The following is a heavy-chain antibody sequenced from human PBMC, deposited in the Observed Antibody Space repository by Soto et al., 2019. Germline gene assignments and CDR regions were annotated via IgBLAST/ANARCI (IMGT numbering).Heavy chain of an antibody. CDR2: IKQDGSEK. CDR3: ARSGCSGGSCQNGPYAFDI. V-gene: IGHV3-7*04. J-gene: IGHJ3*02. CDR1: GFTFSSYW. Sequence: GGSLRLSCAASGFTFSSYWMSWVRQAPGKGLEWVANIKQDGSEKYYVDSVKGRFTISRDNAKNSLYLQMNSLRAEDTAVYYCARSGCSGGSCQNGPYAFDIWGQGTMVTVSS. D-gene: IGHD2-15*01.